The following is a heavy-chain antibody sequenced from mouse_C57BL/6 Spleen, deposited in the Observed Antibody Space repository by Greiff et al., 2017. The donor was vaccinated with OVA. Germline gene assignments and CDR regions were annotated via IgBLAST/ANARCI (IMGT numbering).Heavy chain of an antibody. V-gene: IGHV1-64*01. D-gene: IGHD2-3*01. CDR1: GYTFTSYW. Sequence: QVQLQQPGAELVKPGASVKLSCKASGYTFTSYWMHWVKQRPGQGLEWIGMIHPNSGSTNYNEKFKSKATLTVDKSSSTAYMQLSSLTSEDSAVYYGAIIYDGYYAWFAYWGQGTLVTVSA. CDR2: IHPNSGST. J-gene: IGHJ3*01. CDR3: AIIYDGYYAWFAY.